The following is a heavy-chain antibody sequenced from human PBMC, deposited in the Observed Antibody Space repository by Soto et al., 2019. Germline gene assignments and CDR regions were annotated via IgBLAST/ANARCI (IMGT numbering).Heavy chain of an antibody. CDR1: GYTFTSYG. D-gene: IGHD4-17*01. V-gene: IGHV1-18*01. CDR3: ARDGTTVTRAYYYYRDV. J-gene: IGHJ6*03. Sequence: GASVKVSCKASGYTFTSYGISWVRQAPGQGLEWMGWISAYNGNTNYAQKLQGRVTMTTDTSTSTAYMELRSLRSDDTAVYYWARDGTTVTRAYYYYRDVGGKGTTVTVSS. CDR2: ISAYNGNT.